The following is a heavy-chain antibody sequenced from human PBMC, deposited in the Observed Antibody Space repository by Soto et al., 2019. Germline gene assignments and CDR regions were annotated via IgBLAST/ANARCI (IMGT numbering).Heavy chain of an antibody. V-gene: IGHV3-48*01. CDR2: ISPSSSSI. CDR1: GFTFSSYS. CDR3: AREGHCIDGSCRVLDY. J-gene: IGHJ4*02. D-gene: IGHD2-15*01. Sequence: GGSLRLSCAASGFTFSSYSMHWVRQAPGKGLEWVSYISPSSSSIYYADSVKGRFTISRDNAKNSLYLQMNSLKTEDTAVYYCAREGHCIDGSCRVLDYWGQGVLVTVSS.